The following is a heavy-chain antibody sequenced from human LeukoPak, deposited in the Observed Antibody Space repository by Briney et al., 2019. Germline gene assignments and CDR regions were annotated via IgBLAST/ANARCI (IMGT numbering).Heavy chain of an antibody. D-gene: IGHD3-10*01. J-gene: IGHJ5*02. Sequence: ASVKVSCKASGGTFSSYAISWVRQAPGQGLEWMGRIIPILSIANYAQKFQGRVTITADKSTSTAYMELSSLRSEDTAVYYCATARRITMVRGVTYNWFDPWGQGTLVTVSS. CDR1: GGTFSSYA. CDR2: IIPILSIA. CDR3: ATARRITMVRGVTYNWFDP. V-gene: IGHV1-69*04.